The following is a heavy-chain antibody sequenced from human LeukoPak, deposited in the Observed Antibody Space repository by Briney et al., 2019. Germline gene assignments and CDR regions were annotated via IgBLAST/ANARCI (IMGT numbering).Heavy chain of an antibody. V-gene: IGHV4-34*01. CDR3: ARYSFTYQPLRGSFDY. CDR1: GGSFSGYY. D-gene: IGHD2-2*01. Sequence: SETLSLTCAVYGGSFSGYYWSWIRQPPGKGLEWIGEINHSGSTNYNPSLKSRVTISVDRSKNQFSLKLSSVTAADTAVYYGARYSFTYQPLRGSFDYWGQGTLVTVSS. CDR2: INHSGST. J-gene: IGHJ4*02.